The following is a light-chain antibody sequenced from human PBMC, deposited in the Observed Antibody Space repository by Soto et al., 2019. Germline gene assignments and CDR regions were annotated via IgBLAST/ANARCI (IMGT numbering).Light chain of an antibody. CDR2: DAS. Sequence: IVLTQSPATLSLSPGERATLSCRASESVGNYLAWYQEKPGQAPRLLIYDASNRATGIPPRFSGSGSGTDFTSTISSVEPEDFAVYYCQQRSSWPPPSFGGGTQVEI. CDR1: ESVGNY. CDR3: QQRSSWPPPS. J-gene: IGKJ4*01. V-gene: IGKV3-11*01.